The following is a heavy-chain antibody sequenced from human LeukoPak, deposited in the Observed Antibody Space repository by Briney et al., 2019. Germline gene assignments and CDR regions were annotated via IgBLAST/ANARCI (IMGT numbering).Heavy chain of an antibody. CDR3: ARGSYYYGSGSYYNTDDHDN. D-gene: IGHD3-10*01. V-gene: IGHV1-46*01. CDR2: INPSGGST. J-gene: IGHJ4*02. CDR1: GYTFTSYY. Sequence: ASVKVSCKASGYTFTSYYMHWVRQAPGQGLEWMGIINPSGGSTSYAQKFQGRVTMTRDTSTSTVYMELSSLRSEDTAVYYCARGSYYYGSGSYYNTDDHDNWGQGTLVTVSS.